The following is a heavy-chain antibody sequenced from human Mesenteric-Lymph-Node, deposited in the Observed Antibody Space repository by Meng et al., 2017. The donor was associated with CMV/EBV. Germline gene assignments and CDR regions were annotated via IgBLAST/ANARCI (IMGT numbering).Heavy chain of an antibody. Sequence: AAWNWIRQSPSRGLEWLGRTYYRSKWYNDYAVSVKSRITIKPDTSKNQFSLQLNSVTPEDTAVYYCARDPGRITIFGVALESSLDPWGQGTLVTVSS. CDR3: ARDPGRITIFGVALESSLDP. CDR2: TYYRSKWYN. V-gene: IGHV6-1*01. CDR1: AA. D-gene: IGHD3-3*01. J-gene: IGHJ5*02.